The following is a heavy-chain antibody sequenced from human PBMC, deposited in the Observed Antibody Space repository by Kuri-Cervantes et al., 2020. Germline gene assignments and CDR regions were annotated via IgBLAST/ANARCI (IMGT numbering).Heavy chain of an antibody. Sequence: SETLSLTCSVSGGSISGYYWSWIRQPPGEGLEWIGYIYYSGSTNYNPSLKSRVTISVDTSKNQFSLKLSSVTAADTAVYYCARVLGDDSSGYCLDYWGQGTLVTVSS. D-gene: IGHD3-22*01. CDR2: IYYSGST. V-gene: IGHV4-59*01. J-gene: IGHJ4*02. CDR3: ARVLGDDSSGYCLDY. CDR1: GGSISGYY.